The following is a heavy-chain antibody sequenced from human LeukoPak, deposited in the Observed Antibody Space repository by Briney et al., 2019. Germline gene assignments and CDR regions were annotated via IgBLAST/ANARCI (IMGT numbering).Heavy chain of an antibody. V-gene: IGHV4-30-2*01. CDR1: GGSISSGGYY. J-gene: IGHJ3*02. D-gene: IGHD2-2*03. Sequence: SQTLSLTCTVSGGSISSGGYYWSWIRQPPGKGLEWMGYIYHSGSTYYNPSLKSRVTISVDRSKNQFSLKLSSVTAADTAVYYCARGGMDIVVVPAAPWAFDIWGQGTMVTVSS. CDR2: IYHSGST. CDR3: ARGGMDIVVVPAAPWAFDI.